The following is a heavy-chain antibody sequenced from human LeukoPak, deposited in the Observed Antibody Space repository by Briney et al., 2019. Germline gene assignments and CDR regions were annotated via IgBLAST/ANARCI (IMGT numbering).Heavy chain of an antibody. CDR2: INPSGGST. Sequence: ASVKVSCKASGYTFTSYYMHWVRQAPGQGLEWMGIINPSGGSTSYAQKFQGRVTMTRDTSTSTVYMELSSLRSEDTAVYYCARDPKTAAAGPYPVYWGQGTLVTVSS. J-gene: IGHJ4*02. CDR3: ARDPKTAAAGPYPVY. CDR1: GYTFTSYY. D-gene: IGHD6-13*01. V-gene: IGHV1-46*01.